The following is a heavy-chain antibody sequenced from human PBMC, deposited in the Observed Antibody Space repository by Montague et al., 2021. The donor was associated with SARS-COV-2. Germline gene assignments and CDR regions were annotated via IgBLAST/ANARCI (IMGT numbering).Heavy chain of an antibody. CDR2: NYLHGNA. Sequence: SETLSLTCSVSGYLIGTGHYWGWLRQSPGKGLEWIGSNYLHGNAYYNPSLNSRVTISLDTSNNQFSLRLTSVTTSDTAVYYCARGRVTRAGFDYWGQGIRVIVSS. CDR1: GYLIGTGHY. V-gene: IGHV4-38-2*02. D-gene: IGHD2-21*02. J-gene: IGHJ4*02. CDR3: ARGRVTRAGFDY.